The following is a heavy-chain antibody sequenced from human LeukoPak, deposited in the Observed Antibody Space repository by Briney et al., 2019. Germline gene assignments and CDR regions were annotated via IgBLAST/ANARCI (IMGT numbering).Heavy chain of an antibody. Sequence: SETLSLTCTVSGGSISSGGYYWSWIRQHPGKGLEWIGYIYYSGSTYYNPSLKSRVTISVDTSKNQFSLKLSSVTAADTAVYYCAREAYRSGGSCPGYRDNWFDPWGQGTLVTVSS. J-gene: IGHJ5*02. CDR3: AREAYRSGGSCPGYRDNWFDP. CDR1: GGSISSGGYY. V-gene: IGHV4-31*03. CDR2: IYYSGST. D-gene: IGHD2-15*01.